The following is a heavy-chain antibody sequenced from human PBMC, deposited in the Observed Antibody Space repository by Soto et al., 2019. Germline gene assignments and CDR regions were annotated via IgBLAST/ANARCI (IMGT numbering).Heavy chain of an antibody. Sequence: SRSYAASGVNCNSYTINWVRQAPGKRLEWLSSISSSGYIFSTDPVRGRFTISRDNAKNSVYLQINSLRAEDTAVYFCARDCSGGSCYPGMDVWGQGTTVTVS. CDR1: GVNCNSYT. J-gene: IGHJ6*02. CDR2: ISSSGYI. D-gene: IGHD2-15*01. V-gene: IGHV3-21*01. CDR3: ARDCSGGSCYPGMDV.